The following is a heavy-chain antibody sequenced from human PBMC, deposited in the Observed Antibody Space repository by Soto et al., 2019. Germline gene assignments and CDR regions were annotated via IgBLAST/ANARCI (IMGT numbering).Heavy chain of an antibody. CDR3: ARDSSGWALSSGYYYGMDV. D-gene: IGHD6-19*01. Sequence: GGAQGVACAVSGLTFSRYWMTWVRQAPGKGLDWVANIKQDGSEKYYVDSVNGRFTISRDNAKNSLYLQMNSLRAEDTSVYYCARDSSGWALSSGYYYGMDVWGQGTTVTVSS. CDR2: IKQDGSEK. J-gene: IGHJ6*01. V-gene: IGHV3-7*01. CDR1: GLTFSRYW.